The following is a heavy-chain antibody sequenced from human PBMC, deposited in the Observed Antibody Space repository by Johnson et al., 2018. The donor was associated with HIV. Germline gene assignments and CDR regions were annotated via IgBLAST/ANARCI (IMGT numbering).Heavy chain of an antibody. V-gene: IGHV3-30*04. J-gene: IGHJ3*02. D-gene: IGHD6-6*01. CDR3: ARAQLLADDAFNN. Sequence: QMQLVESGGGVVQPGRSLRLSCAASGFTFSSYAMHWVRQAPGKGLEWVAVISYDGSNKYYADSVKGRFTISRDNSKNTLYLQLNSLRVEDTAIYYCARAQLLADDAFNNWGQGTMVTVSS. CDR2: ISYDGSNK. CDR1: GFTFSSYA.